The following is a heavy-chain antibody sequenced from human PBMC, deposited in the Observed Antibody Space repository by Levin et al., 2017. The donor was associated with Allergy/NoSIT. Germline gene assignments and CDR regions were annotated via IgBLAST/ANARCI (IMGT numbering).Heavy chain of an antibody. D-gene: IGHD6-19*01. Sequence: GESLKISCAASGFTFSNAWMSWVRQAPGKGLEWVGRIKSKTDGGTTDYAAPVKGRFTISRDDSKNTLYLQMNSLKTEDTAVYYCTTAPGIAVAGTSDYYGMDVWGQGTTVTVSS. J-gene: IGHJ6*02. CDR1: GFTFSNAW. V-gene: IGHV3-15*01. CDR3: TTAPGIAVAGTSDYYGMDV. CDR2: IKSKTDGGTT.